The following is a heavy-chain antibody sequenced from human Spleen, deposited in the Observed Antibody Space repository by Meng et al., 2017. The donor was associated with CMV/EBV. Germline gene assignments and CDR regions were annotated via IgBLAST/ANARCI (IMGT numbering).Heavy chain of an antibody. Sequence: HCFTGYNVQRVRQAPGQRLEWIGWINPISGGTNYAQKFPGRVTMTRDTSISTVYMELSRLTSDDTAVYYCARELVTTKGGNWFDPWGQGTLVTVSS. V-gene: IGHV1-2*02. J-gene: IGHJ5*02. CDR3: ARELVTTKGGNWFDP. CDR2: INPISGGT. CDR1: HCFTGYN. D-gene: IGHD1-1*01.